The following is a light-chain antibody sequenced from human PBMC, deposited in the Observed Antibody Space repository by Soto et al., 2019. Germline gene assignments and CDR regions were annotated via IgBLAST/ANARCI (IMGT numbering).Light chain of an antibody. Sequence: DIQMTQSLSTLSAFVGDRVTITCRASQSISSRLAWYQQKPGKAPRLLIYKSSSLERGVASRFSGSGSGTHFTLNISSLQPDDFATYYCQQYNRYWTFGQGTRVEIK. CDR1: QSISSR. J-gene: IGKJ1*01. CDR2: KSS. CDR3: QQYNRYWT. V-gene: IGKV1-5*03.